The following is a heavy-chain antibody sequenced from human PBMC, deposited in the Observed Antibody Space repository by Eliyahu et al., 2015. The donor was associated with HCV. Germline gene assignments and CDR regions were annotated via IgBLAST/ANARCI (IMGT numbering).Heavy chain of an antibody. V-gene: IGHV1-18*01. J-gene: IGHJ5*02. CDR3: ARDSVASRPGWFDP. CDR2: ISVYNGDT. CDR1: GYTFITHG. D-gene: IGHD6-6*01. Sequence: QVQLVQSGTEVKKPGTSVKVSCKASGYTFITHGLSWVRQAPGQGLEWMGWISVYNGDTKYAQKFQGRVTMTTDTSTGTAYMELRSLGSDDTAIYYCARDSVASRPGWFDPWGQGTLVTVSS.